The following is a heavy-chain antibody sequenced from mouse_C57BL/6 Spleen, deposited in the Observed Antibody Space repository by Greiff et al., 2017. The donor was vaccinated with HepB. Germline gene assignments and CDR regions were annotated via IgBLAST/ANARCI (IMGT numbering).Heavy chain of an antibody. V-gene: IGHV1-15*01. CDR1: GYTFTDYE. CDR2: IDPETGGT. Sequence: QVQLKQSGAELVRPGASVTLSCKASGYTFTDYEMHWVKQTPVHGLEWIGAIDPETGGTAYNQKFKGKAILTADKSSSTAYMELRSLTSEDSAVYYCTSYYGSSYPYWYFDVWGTGTTVTVSS. J-gene: IGHJ1*03. D-gene: IGHD1-1*01. CDR3: TSYYGSSYPYWYFDV.